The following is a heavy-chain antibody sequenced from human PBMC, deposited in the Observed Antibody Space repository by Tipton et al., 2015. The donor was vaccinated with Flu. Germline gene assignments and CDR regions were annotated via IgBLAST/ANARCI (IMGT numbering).Heavy chain of an antibody. CDR3: TRQVEAATRSTS. Sequence: TLSLTCTVSGGSVSSSDFYWGWVRQPPGKGPEWIGSIFHSGTTYYDLSLQSRVAISLDTSKNQFSLKMKSVTVADTAVYYRTRQVEAATRSTSWGQGTLGT. V-gene: IGHV4-39*07. CDR2: IFHSGTT. J-gene: IGHJ4*02. CDR1: GGSVSSSDFY. D-gene: IGHD2-15*01.